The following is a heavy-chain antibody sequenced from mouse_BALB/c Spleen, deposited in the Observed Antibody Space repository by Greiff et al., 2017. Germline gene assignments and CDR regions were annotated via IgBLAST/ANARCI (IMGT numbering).Heavy chain of an antibody. V-gene: IGHV5-17*02. CDR2: ISSGSSTI. Sequence: EVQLVEPGGGLVQPGGSRKLSCAASGFTFSSFGMHWVRQAPEQGLEWVAYISSGSSTIYYADTVKGRFTISRDNPKNTQFLQMTSLRSEDTAMYYCARDEIYDGYGFAYWGQGTLVTVSA. J-gene: IGHJ3*01. CDR1: GFTFSSFG. CDR3: ARDEIYDGYGFAY. D-gene: IGHD2-3*01.